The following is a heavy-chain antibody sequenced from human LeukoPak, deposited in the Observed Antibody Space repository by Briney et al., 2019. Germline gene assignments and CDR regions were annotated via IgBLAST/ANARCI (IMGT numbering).Heavy chain of an antibody. D-gene: IGHD4-17*01. V-gene: IGHV3-7*01. Sequence: PGGSLRLSCAASGFTFRSYWMRWVRQAPGKGLEGVANIKQDGSEKYYVDSVKGRFTISRDNAKNSLYLQMNSLRAEDTAVYYCAREKEDYGDLMGGLVFDYWGQGTLVTVSS. CDR1: GFTFRSYW. CDR3: AREKEDYGDLMGGLVFDY. J-gene: IGHJ4*02. CDR2: IKQDGSEK.